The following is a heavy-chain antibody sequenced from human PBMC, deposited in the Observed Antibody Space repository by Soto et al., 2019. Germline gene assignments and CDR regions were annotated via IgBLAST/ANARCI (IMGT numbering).Heavy chain of an antibody. Sequence: PGGSLRLSCAASGFTFSSHWMTWVRQAPGKGLEWVTNISKDGREKNYVDSVRGRFTISRDNAKNSLYLQMNSLRAEDTAVYYCARVPDDSGCSRPFDXWGQGTLVTVSX. CDR1: GFTFSSHW. D-gene: IGHD1-26*01. CDR2: ISKDGREK. J-gene: IGHJ4*02. CDR3: ARVPDDSGCSRPFDX. V-gene: IGHV3-7*03.